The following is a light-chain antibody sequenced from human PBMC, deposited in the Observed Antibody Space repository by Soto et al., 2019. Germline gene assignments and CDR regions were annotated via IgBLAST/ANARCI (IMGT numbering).Light chain of an antibody. Sequence: DIQMTQSPSTLSASVGDRVTITCRASQSISSWLAWYQQKPGKALKLLIYKASSLESGVPSRFSVSGSGTEFTLTISSLQPDDFATYNCQQYNSYSLNFCGVTKVEIK. J-gene: IGKJ4*01. V-gene: IGKV1-5*03. CDR3: QQYNSYSLN. CDR1: QSISSW. CDR2: KAS.